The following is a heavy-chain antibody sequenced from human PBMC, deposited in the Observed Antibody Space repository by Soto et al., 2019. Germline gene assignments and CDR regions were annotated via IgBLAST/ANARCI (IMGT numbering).Heavy chain of an antibody. CDR1: GGTFSSYA. CDR3: ARIVVPAAMYYYYYGMDV. CDR2: IIPIFGTA. Sequence: QVQLVQSGAEVKKPGSSVKVSCKASGGTFSSYAISWVRQAPGQGLEWLGGIIPIFGTANYAQKFQGRVTITADESTSTADMELSSLRSEDTAVYYCARIVVPAAMYYYYYGMDVWGQGTTVTVSS. J-gene: IGHJ6*02. V-gene: IGHV1-69*01. D-gene: IGHD2-2*01.